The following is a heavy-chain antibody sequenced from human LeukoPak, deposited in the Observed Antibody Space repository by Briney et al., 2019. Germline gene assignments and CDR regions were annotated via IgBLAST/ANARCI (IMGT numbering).Heavy chain of an antibody. V-gene: IGHV4-34*01. D-gene: IGHD2-21*02. CDR3: ARFSRITWGDWGDAFDI. J-gene: IGHJ3*02. Sequence: SETLSLTCTVYGGSFSDYFWSWIRQPPGEGLEWIGEINDAGTTNYNPSLMSRVTIPMDKSKKQFSLIMRSVTAADTAVYYCARFSRITWGDWGDAFDIWGQGAVVTGSS. CDR2: INDAGTT. CDR1: GGSFSDYF.